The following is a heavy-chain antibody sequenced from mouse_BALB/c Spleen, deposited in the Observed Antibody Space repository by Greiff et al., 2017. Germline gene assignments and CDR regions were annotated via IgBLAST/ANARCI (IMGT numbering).Heavy chain of an antibody. Sequence: QVQLQQSGPELVKPGASVKMSCKASGYTFTDYVISWVKQRTGQGLEWIGEIYPGSGSTYYNEKFKGKATLTADKSSNTAYMQLSSLTSEDSAVYFCARGAYYRYEDYWGQGTTLTVSS. D-gene: IGHD2-14*01. CDR2: IYPGSGST. CDR1: GYTFTDYV. J-gene: IGHJ2*01. V-gene: IGHV1-81*01. CDR3: ARGAYYRYEDY.